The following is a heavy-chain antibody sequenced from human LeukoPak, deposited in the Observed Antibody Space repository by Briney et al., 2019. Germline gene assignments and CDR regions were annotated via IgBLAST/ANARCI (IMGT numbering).Heavy chain of an antibody. J-gene: IGHJ5*02. CDR2: ISYDGSNK. D-gene: IGHD5-12*01. Sequence: GRSLRLSCAASGFTFSSCGMHWVRQAPGKGLEWVAVISYDGSNKYYADSVKGRFTISRDNSKNTLYLQMNSLRAEDTAVYYCAKDGDGGYRGSAAWGQGTLVTVSS. CDR1: GFTFSSCG. V-gene: IGHV3-30*18. CDR3: AKDGDGGYRGSAA.